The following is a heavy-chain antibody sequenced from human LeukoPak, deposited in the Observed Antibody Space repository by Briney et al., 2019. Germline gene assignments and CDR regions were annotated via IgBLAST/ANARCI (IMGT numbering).Heavy chain of an antibody. V-gene: IGHV3-20*04. CDR2: INWNGGST. Sequence: GGSLRLSCAASGFTFDDYGMSWVRHAPGKGLEWVSGINWNGGSTGYADSVKGRFTISRDNAKNSLYLQMNSLRAEDTALYYCARHPYSSSSDSYFDYWGQGTLVTVSS. D-gene: IGHD6-6*01. J-gene: IGHJ4*02. CDR1: GFTFDDYG. CDR3: ARHPYSSSSDSYFDY.